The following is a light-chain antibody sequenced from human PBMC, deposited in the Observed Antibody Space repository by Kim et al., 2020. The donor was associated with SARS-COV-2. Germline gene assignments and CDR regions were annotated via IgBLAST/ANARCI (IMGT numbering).Light chain of an antibody. CDR3: SSYGGSSDLV. CDR2: EVT. CDR1: SSDVGGYNY. V-gene: IGLV2-8*01. Sequence: GQSITISCTGHSSDVGGYNYVSWYQQHPGKAPKLMISEVTKRPSGVPDRFSGSKSGDTASLTVSGLQAEDEADYFCSSYGGSSDLVFGGGTQLTVL. J-gene: IGLJ3*02.